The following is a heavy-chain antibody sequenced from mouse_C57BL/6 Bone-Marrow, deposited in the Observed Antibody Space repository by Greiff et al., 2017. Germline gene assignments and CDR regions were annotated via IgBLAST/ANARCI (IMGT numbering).Heavy chain of an antibody. CDR1: GYTFTSYW. Sequence: QVQLQQPGAELVRPGSSVKLSCKASGYTFTSYWLHWVKQRPIQGLEWIGNIDPSDSETHYNQKFKDKATLTVDKSSSTAYMQLSSLTSEDSAVYYCARDYGYDVYFDYWGQGTTLTVSS. D-gene: IGHD2-2*01. J-gene: IGHJ2*01. V-gene: IGHV1-52*01. CDR3: ARDYGYDVYFDY. CDR2: IDPSDSET.